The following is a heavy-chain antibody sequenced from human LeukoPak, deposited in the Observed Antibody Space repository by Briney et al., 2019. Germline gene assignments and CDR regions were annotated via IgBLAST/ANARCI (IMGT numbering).Heavy chain of an antibody. CDR2: IYPGDSDT. D-gene: IGHD1-20*01. CDR1: GYRFNSYW. CDR3: ARSWSNWIDAFDI. Sequence: GESLKISCKGSGYRFNSYWIGWVRQMPGKGLEWMGIIYPGDSDTRYSPSFQGQVTISADKSISTAYLQWSSLKASDTAMYYCARSWSNWIDAFDIWGQGTMVTVSS. V-gene: IGHV5-51*01. J-gene: IGHJ3*02.